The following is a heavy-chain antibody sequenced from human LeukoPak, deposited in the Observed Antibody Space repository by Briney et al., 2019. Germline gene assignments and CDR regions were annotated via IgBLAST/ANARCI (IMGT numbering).Heavy chain of an antibody. D-gene: IGHD3-10*01. J-gene: IGHJ4*02. V-gene: IGHV1-18*01. CDR1: GYTFISYG. CDR2: ISAYNGNT. CDR3: ARGAELLWFGESYAAFFDY. Sequence: ASVKVSCKASGYTFISYGISWVRQAPGQGLEWMGWISAYNGNTNYAQKLQGRVTMTTDTSTSTAYMELRSLRSDDTAVYYCARGAELLWFGESYAAFFDYWGQGTLVTVSS.